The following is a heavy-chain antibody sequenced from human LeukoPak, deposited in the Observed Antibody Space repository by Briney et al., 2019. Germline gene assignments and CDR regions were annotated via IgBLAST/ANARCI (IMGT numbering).Heavy chain of an antibody. Sequence: PGGSLRLSCAASGFTFSSYEMNWVRQAPGKGLEWVSYIRSSGRTIYYADSVKGRFTISRDNAKNSLYLQMNSLRDEDSAVYYCARVWDYDILTGRHYYYYGMDVWGQGTTVTVSS. J-gene: IGHJ6*02. CDR2: IRSSGRTI. V-gene: IGHV3-48*03. CDR3: ARVWDYDILTGRHYYYYGMDV. D-gene: IGHD3-9*01. CDR1: GFTFSSYE.